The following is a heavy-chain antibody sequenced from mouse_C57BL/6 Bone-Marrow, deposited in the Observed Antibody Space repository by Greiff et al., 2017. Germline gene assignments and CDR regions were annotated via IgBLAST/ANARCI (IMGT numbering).Heavy chain of an antibody. Sequence: QVQLQQPGAELVKPGASVKVSCKASGYTFTSYWMHWVKQRPGQGLEWIGRIHPSDSDTNYNQKFKGKATLTVDKSSSTAYMQLSSLTSEDSAVYYCAIYRVTTVVARNWYFDVWGTGTTVTVSS. CDR2: IHPSDSDT. D-gene: IGHD1-1*01. V-gene: IGHV1-74*01. CDR1: GYTFTSYW. CDR3: AIYRVTTVVARNWYFDV. J-gene: IGHJ1*03.